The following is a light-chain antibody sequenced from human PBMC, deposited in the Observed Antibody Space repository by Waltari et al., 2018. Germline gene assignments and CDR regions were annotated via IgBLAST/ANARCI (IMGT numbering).Light chain of an antibody. J-gene: IGLJ3*02. Sequence: QTVVTQEPSFSVSPGGTVNPTCGLSPCSVSTNYYTSWYQQTPGQAPRPLIYSTNTRSSGVPDRFSGSILGNKAVLTITGAQAHDEADYHCVLYMGGGVLFGGGTKLTVL. CDR1: PCSVSTNYY. CDR3: VLYMGGGVL. V-gene: IGLV8-61*01. CDR2: STN.